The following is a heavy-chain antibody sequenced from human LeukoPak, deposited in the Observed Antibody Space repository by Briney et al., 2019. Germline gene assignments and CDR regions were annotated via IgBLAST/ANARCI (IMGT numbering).Heavy chain of an antibody. J-gene: IGHJ4*02. V-gene: IGHV3-53*01. CDR3: ACVSSGYYNYYFDY. CDR1: GFTVSSNY. Sequence: PGGSLRLSCAASGFTVSSNYMSWVRQAPGKGLEWVSVIYSGGSTYYADSVKGRFTISRDNSKNTLYLQMNSLRAEDTAVYYCACVSSGYYNYYFDYWGQGTLVTVSS. CDR2: IYSGGST. D-gene: IGHD3-22*01.